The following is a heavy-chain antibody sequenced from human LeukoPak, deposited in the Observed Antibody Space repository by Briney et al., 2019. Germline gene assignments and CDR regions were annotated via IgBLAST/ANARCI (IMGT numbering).Heavy chain of an antibody. CDR2: IIPILGIA. D-gene: IGHD2-15*01. V-gene: IGHV1-69*04. Sequence: SVKVSCKASGGTFSSYAISWVRQAPGQGLEWMGRIIPILGIANYAQKSQGRVTITADKSTSTAYMELSSLRSEDTAVYYCARGRIGCSGGSCRNDAFDIWGQGTMVTVSS. CDR1: GGTFSSYA. J-gene: IGHJ3*02. CDR3: ARGRIGCSGGSCRNDAFDI.